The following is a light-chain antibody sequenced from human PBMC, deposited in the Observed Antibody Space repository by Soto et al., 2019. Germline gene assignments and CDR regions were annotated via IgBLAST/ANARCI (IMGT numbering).Light chain of an antibody. CDR2: EGS. CDR3: CSYAGRSTFV. Sequence: QSALTQPPSASGSPGQSVTISCTGTSSDVGSNNLVSWYQQHPDKAPKLMIYEGSKRPSGVSNRFSGSKSGNTASLTISGLQAEDEADYCCCSYAGRSTFVFGSGTKLTVL. J-gene: IGLJ1*01. CDR1: SSDVGSNNL. V-gene: IGLV2-23*01.